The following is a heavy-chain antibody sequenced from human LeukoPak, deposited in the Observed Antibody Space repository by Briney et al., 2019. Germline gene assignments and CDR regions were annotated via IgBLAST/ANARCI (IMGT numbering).Heavy chain of an antibody. CDR2: TYYRSKWYN. J-gene: IGHJ3*02. CDR3: ARANYYDSSGYSRGSFDI. V-gene: IGHV6-1*01. D-gene: IGHD3-22*01. Sequence: SQTLSLTCAISGDSVSSNSAAWNWIRQSPSRGLEWLGRTYYRSKWYNDYAVSVKSRITINSDTSKNQFSLQLNSVTPEDTAVYYCARANYYDSSGYSRGSFDIWGQGTMVTVSS. CDR1: GDSVSSNSAA.